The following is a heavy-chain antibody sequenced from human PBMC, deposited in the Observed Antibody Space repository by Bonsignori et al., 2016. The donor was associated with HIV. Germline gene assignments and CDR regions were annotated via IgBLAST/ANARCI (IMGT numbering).Heavy chain of an antibody. J-gene: IGHJ5*01. Sequence: GGSLRLSCVVSGFTFSSYTMHWVRQAPGKGLDWVAAISYDGSKKYYADSVKGRFTISRDNSENMLFLQVNSLRAQDTAVYFCAGDSYGYVSWGQGTLVTVSS. V-gene: IGHV3-30-3*01. D-gene: IGHD5-18*01. CDR1: GFTFSSYT. CDR2: ISYDGSKK. CDR3: AGDSYGYVS.